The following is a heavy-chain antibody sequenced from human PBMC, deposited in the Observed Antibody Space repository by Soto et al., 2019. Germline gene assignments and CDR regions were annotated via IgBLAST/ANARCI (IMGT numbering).Heavy chain of an antibody. CDR1: GFSVNPYY. CDR2: INPSNDFT. J-gene: IGHJ6*02. V-gene: IGHV1-46*02. D-gene: IGHD2-21*02. CDR3: ARDWPATYCGGDCPLGYYYHGMDV. Sequence: QVQLVQSGAELKKPGASVSLSCKASGFSVNPYYVHWVRQSPGEGLQRMGFINPSNDFTSYPQKFTGRVTMTADTSTTTVYLELSGMKSEDTAVYFCARDWPATYCGGDCPLGYYYHGMDVWGQGTAFTVSS.